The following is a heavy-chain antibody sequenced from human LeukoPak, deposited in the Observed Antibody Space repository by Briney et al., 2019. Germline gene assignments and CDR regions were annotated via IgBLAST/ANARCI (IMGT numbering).Heavy chain of an antibody. CDR2: MNPNSGNT. V-gene: IGHV1-8*03. Sequence: GASVKVSCKASGYTFTSYDINWVRQASGQGLEWMGWMNPNSGNTGYAQKFQGRVTITRNTSISTAYMELSSLRSEDTAVYYCARGLRAVAGYLRDYYYYMDVWGKGTTVTVSS. CDR1: GYTFTSYD. J-gene: IGHJ6*03. CDR3: ARGLRAVAGYLRDYYYYMDV. D-gene: IGHD6-19*01.